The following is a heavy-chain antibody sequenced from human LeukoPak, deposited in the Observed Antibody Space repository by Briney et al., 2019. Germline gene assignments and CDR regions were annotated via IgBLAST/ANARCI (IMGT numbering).Heavy chain of an antibody. V-gene: IGHV1-69*04. J-gene: IGHJ4*02. CDR2: IIPILGIA. Sequence: SVKVSCKASGGTFSSYAISWVRQAPGQGLEWMGRIIPILGIANYAQKFQGRVTITADKSTSTAYMELSSLRSEDTAVYYCARGSYCSGGSCSHFDYWGQGTLVTVSS. CDR3: ARGSYCSGGSCSHFDY. D-gene: IGHD2-15*01. CDR1: GGTFSSYA.